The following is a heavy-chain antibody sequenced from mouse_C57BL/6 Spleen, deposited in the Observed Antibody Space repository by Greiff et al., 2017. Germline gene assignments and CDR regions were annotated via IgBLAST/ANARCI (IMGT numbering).Heavy chain of an antibody. CDR2: IDPSDSYT. Sequence: QVQLQQPGAELVMPGASVKLSCKASGYTFTSYWMHWVKQRPGQGLEWIGEIDPSDSYTNYNQKFKGKSTLTVDKSSSTAYMQLSSLTSEDSAVYYCARLVVTTWFAYWGQGTLVTVSA. J-gene: IGHJ3*01. CDR3: ARLVVTTWFAY. D-gene: IGHD2-2*01. CDR1: GYTFTSYW. V-gene: IGHV1-69*01.